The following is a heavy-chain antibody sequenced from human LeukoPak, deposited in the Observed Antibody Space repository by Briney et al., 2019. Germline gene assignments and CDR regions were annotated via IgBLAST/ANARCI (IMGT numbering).Heavy chain of an antibody. Sequence: GGSLRLSCAASGFTFSNYAMHWVRQAPGKGLEYVSAISYNGGSTYYANSVKGRFTISRDNSKNTLYLQMGSLIAEDTAVYYCARDVWVARGNYYYYYYMDVWGKGTTVTISS. CDR1: GFTFSNYA. CDR3: ARDVWVARGNYYYYYYMDV. V-gene: IGHV3-64*01. J-gene: IGHJ6*03. CDR2: ISYNGGST. D-gene: IGHD2-15*01.